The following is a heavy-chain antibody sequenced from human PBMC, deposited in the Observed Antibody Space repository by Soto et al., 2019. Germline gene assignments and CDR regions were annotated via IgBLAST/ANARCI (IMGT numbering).Heavy chain of an antibody. CDR3: ASGDYDSSGYIAGY. J-gene: IGHJ4*02. CDR1: GGTFSSYA. V-gene: IGHV1-69*13. CDR2: IIPIFGTA. D-gene: IGHD3-22*01. Sequence: SVKVSCKASGGTFSSYAISWVRQAPGQGLEWMGGIIPIFGTANYAQKFQGRVTITADESTSTAYMELSSLRSEDTAVYYCASGDYDSSGYIAGYWGQGTMVTVYS.